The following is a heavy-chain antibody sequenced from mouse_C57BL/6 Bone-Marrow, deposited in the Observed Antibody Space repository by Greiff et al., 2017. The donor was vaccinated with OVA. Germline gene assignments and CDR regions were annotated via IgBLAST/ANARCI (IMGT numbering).Heavy chain of an antibody. V-gene: IGHV14-4*01. CDR3: TTSRGFDY. CDR1: GFNIKDDY. Sequence: VQLQQSGAELVRPGASVKLSCTASGFNIKDDYMHWVKQRPEQGLEWIGWIDPENGDTEYASKFQGKATITADTSTNTAYLQLSSLTSEDTAVYYCTTSRGFDYWGQGTLVTVSA. J-gene: IGHJ3*01. CDR2: IDPENGDT.